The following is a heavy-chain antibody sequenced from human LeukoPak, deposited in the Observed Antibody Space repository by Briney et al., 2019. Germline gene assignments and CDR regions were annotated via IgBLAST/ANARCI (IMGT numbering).Heavy chain of an antibody. CDR3: ARMAVTTRYYYYYMDV. Sequence: ASVKVSCKVSGYTLTELSVHWVRQAPGKGLEWMGNFDPKDGDTIYAQRFQGRVTMTEDTSTHTAYMELSSLRSEDTAVYYCARMAVTTRYYYYYMDVWGKGTTVTISS. J-gene: IGHJ6*03. CDR1: GYTLTELS. CDR2: FDPKDGDT. V-gene: IGHV1-24*01. D-gene: IGHD4-17*01.